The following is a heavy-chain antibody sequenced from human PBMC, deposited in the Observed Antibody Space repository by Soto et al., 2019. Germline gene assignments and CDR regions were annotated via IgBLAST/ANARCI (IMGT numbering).Heavy chain of an antibody. CDR1: CGSISSEY. D-gene: IGHD2-15*01. V-gene: IGHV4-59*01. CDR3: ARGRATACFDAFDM. Sequence: PSETLSVTCTGSCGSISSEYWSWIRQPPGKGLEWIGYIYYSGNTNYNPPLKSRVTISVDTSKNQFSLALSSVTAADTAMYYCARGRATACFDAFDMWGQGTMITVS. CDR2: IYYSGNT. J-gene: IGHJ3*02.